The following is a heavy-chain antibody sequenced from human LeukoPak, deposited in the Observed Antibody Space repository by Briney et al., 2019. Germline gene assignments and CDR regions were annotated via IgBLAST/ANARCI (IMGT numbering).Heavy chain of an antibody. CDR1: GFTFSSYW. CDR3: ARGYDSNLDYYYYMDV. Sequence: GGSLRLSCAASGFTFSSYWMSWVRQAPGKGLEWVANIKQDGSEKYYVDSVKGRFTISRDNSKNTLYVQMNSLRAEDTAVYFCARGYDSNLDYYYYMDVWGKGTTVTVSS. D-gene: IGHD3-16*01. CDR2: IKQDGSEK. J-gene: IGHJ6*03. V-gene: IGHV3-7*04.